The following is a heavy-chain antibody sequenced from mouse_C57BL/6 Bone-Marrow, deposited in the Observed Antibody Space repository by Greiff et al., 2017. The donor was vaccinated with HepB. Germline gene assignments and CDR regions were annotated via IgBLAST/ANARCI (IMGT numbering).Heavy chain of an antibody. V-gene: IGHV14-4*01. CDR3: TTAFYYYGSRGAMDY. CDR2: IDPENGDT. D-gene: IGHD1-1*01. J-gene: IGHJ4*01. CDR1: GFNIKDDY. Sequence: DVKLQESGAELVRPGASVKLSCTASGFNIKDDYMHWVKQRPEQGLEWIGWIDPENGDTEYASKFPGKATITADTSSNTAYLQLSSLTSEDTAVYYCTTAFYYYGSRGAMDYWGQGTSVTVSS.